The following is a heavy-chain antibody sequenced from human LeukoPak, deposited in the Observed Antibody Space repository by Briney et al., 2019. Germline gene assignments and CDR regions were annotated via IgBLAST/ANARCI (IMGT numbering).Heavy chain of an antibody. D-gene: IGHD6-19*01. V-gene: IGHV3-74*01. CDR3: ARDLLFSDAGYSSGWRAEYFHH. CDR2: INGAGTST. J-gene: IGHJ1*01. CDR1: GFTLSSHW. Sequence: GGSLRLSCAASGFTLSSHWMRWVRQAPRKGLVRVSRINGAGTSTSYADFVKGRFTVSRDNAKNTLNLQMNSLRAEDTAVYYCARDLLFSDAGYSSGWRAEYFHHWGQGTLVTVSS.